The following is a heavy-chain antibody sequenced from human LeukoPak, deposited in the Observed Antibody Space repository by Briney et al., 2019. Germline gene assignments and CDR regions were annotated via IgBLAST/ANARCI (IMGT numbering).Heavy chain of an antibody. V-gene: IGHV3-53*01. CDR3: ARDYISLGIAAAGEPYFDL. CDR2: IYSGGST. CDR1: GLTVSSNY. Sequence: PGGSLRLSCAASGLTVSSNYMSWVRQAPGKGLEWVSVIYSGGSTYYADSVKGRFTISRDNSKNTLYLQMNSLRAEDTAVYYCARDYISLGIAAAGEPYFDLWGRGTLVTVSS. D-gene: IGHD6-13*01. J-gene: IGHJ2*01.